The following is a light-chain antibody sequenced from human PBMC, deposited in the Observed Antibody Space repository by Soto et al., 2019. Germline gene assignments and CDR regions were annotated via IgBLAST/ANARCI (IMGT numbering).Light chain of an antibody. CDR1: QSVNNN. CDR3: QHYHNWPPLT. V-gene: IGKV3-15*01. Sequence: EIVLTQSPATLSVSPGQRATLSCRASQSVNNNLAWYQQKAGQPPRLLIYGASTRATGIPARFSGSGSGVDFTLTISSLQSADVAVYYCQHYHNWPPLTFGQGTEVEVK. CDR2: GAS. J-gene: IGKJ1*01.